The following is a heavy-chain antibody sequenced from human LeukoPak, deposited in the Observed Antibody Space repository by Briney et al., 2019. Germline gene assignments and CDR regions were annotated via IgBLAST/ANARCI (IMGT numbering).Heavy chain of an antibody. V-gene: IGHV1-2*02. CDR2: VDPNSGGT. Sequence: ASLKVSCEASGYTFTDYFIHWVRQAPGQGLEWMGWVDPNSGGTNSAQKFQGRVTMTRDTSITTAYMELSRLTPDDTAVYYCARDPRDGYNCPFDYWGQGTLVTASS. D-gene: IGHD5-24*01. J-gene: IGHJ4*02. CDR3: ARDPRDGYNCPFDY. CDR1: GYTFTDYF.